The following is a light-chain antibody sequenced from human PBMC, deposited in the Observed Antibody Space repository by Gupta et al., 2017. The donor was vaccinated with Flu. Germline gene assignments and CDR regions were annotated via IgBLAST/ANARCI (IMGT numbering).Light chain of an antibody. CDR3: CSFAGEYTHVV. V-gene: IGLV2-11*01. CDR1: SSDVGGYNY. Sequence: SSDVGGYNYVSWYQHHPGKAPRVLIYDVSNRPSGVPDRFSGSKSGNTASLTISGLQAEDEADYFCCSFAGEYTHVVFGGGTELTVL. CDR2: DVS. J-gene: IGLJ2*01.